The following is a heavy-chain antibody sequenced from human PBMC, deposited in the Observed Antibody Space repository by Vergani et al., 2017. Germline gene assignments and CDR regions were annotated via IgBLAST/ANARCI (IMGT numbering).Heavy chain of an antibody. Sequence: HVQLVESGGGVVQSGGSLRLSCAASGFSFSTYGVHWVRQAPGRGLEWVAFLRYDGSNEYYGDAVKERFIISRDNSKNMLSLEMHSLRPEDTAVYYCANSYCSSLSCYAFYGMEVWGQGTTVTVSS. CDR2: LRYDGSNE. CDR1: GFSFSTYG. V-gene: IGHV3-30*02. J-gene: IGHJ6*02. CDR3: ANSYCSSLSCYAFYGMEV. D-gene: IGHD2-2*01.